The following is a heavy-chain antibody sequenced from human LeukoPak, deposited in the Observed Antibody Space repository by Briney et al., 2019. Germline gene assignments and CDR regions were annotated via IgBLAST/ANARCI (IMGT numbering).Heavy chain of an antibody. J-gene: IGHJ4*02. D-gene: IGHD5-18*01. V-gene: IGHV3-23*01. CDR2: ISGSGGST. Sequence: WGSLRLSCAASGFTFSSYAMSWVRQAPGKGLEWVSAISGSGGSTYYADSVKGRFTISRDNSKNTLYLPLNSLRAEDTAVYYCAKDGYSYGDSTGYFDYWGQGTLVTVSS. CDR1: GFTFSSYA. CDR3: AKDGYSYGDSTGYFDY.